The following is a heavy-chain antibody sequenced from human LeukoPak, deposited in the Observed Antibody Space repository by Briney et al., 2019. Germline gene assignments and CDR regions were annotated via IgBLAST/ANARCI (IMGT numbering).Heavy chain of an antibody. Sequence: SETLSLTCTVSGGSISIYHWSWIRQPPGKGLEGIGYIYTSGSTNYNPTLKSRVTISVDTSKNQFSLKLSSVTAADTAVYYCARRAYYSGRFAGYYFDYWGQGTLVSVSS. D-gene: IGHD1-26*01. J-gene: IGHJ4*02. CDR3: ARRAYYSGRFAGYYFDY. CDR1: GGSISIYH. V-gene: IGHV4-4*09. CDR2: IYTSGST.